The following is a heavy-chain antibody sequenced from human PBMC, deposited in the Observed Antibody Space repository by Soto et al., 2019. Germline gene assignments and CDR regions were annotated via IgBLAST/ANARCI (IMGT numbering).Heavy chain of an antibody. CDR2: IYPGDSDT. D-gene: IGHD3-10*01. V-gene: IGHV5-51*01. CDR3: ARRHYDSGSYRDDAFDI. J-gene: IGHJ3*02. Sequence: GESLKISCKGSGYSFTNYWIGWVRQMPGKGLEWMGIIYPGDSDTRYSPSFQGQVTISADKSINTAYLQWSSLKASDTAMYYCARRHYDSGSYRDDAFDIWGQGTMVTVSS. CDR1: GYSFTNYW.